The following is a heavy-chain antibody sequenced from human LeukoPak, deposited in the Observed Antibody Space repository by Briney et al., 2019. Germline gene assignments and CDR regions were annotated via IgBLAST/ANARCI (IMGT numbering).Heavy chain of an antibody. D-gene: IGHD3-10*01. CDR3: ARTGFDYKVSWFDP. V-gene: IGHV3-11*01. CDR1: GFTFSDYY. Sequence: GGSLRLSCAASGFTFSDYYMGWIRQAPGKGLEWVSYISSSGSTIYYADSVKGRFTISRDNAKNSLYLQMNSLRAEDTAVYYCARTGFDYKVSWFDPWGQGTLVTVSS. CDR2: ISSSGSTI. J-gene: IGHJ5*02.